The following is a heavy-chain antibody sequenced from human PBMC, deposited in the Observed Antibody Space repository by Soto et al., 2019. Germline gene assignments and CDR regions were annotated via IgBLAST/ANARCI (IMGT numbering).Heavy chain of an antibody. D-gene: IGHD6-6*01. J-gene: IGHJ4*02. V-gene: IGHV5-10-1*01. CDR1: GYSFTSHW. Sequence: PGESLKISCKTSGYSFTSHWITWVRQMPGKGPEWMGRIDPTDSYTDYSPSFQGHVSISADKSISTAFLQWSSLKASDTAMYYCARQGADRRLVLYYFGYWGQGTLVTVSS. CDR3: ARQGADRRLVLYYFGY. CDR2: IDPTDSYT.